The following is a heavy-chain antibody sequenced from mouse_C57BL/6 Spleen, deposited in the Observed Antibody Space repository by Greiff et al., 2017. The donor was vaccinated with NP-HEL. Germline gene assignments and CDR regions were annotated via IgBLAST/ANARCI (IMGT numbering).Heavy chain of an antibody. CDR1: GYSFTSYY. J-gene: IGHJ2*01. CDR3: AREWLLQAVNY. D-gene: IGHD2-3*01. CDR2: IYPGSGNT. V-gene: IGHV1-66*01. Sequence: QVQLQQSGPELVKPGASVKISCKASGYSFTSYYIHWVKQRPGQGLEWIGWIYPGSGNTKYNEKFKGKATLTADTSSSTAYMQLSSLTSEDSAVYDCAREWLLQAVNYWGQGTTLTVSS.